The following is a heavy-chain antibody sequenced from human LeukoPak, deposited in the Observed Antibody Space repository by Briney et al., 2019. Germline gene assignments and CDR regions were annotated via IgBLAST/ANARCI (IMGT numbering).Heavy chain of an antibody. J-gene: IGHJ6*02. CDR3: ARAYYYYYGMDV. V-gene: IGHV6-1*01. CDR1: GDSVSSNSDA. CDR2: TYYRSKWYN. Sequence: SQTLSLTCAISGDSVSSNSDAWNWIRQSPSRGLEWLGRTYYRSKWYNDYAVSVKSRITINPDTSKNQFSLQLNSVTPEDTAVSYCARAYYYYYGMDVWGQGTTVTVSS.